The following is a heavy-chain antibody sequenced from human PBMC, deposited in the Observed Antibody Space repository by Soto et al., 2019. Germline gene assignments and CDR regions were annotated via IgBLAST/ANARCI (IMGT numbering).Heavy chain of an antibody. CDR3: ARHDITKGWGDSWYGKDF. CDR2: IDPSDSYT. V-gene: IGHV5-10-1*01. Sequence: GESLKISCKGSGYSLTSYWISWVRQMPGKGLEWMGRIDPSDSYTNYSPSFQGHVTISADKSISTAYLQWSSLKASDTAMYYCARHDITKGWGDSWYGKDFWGQRSTVIVS. CDR1: GYSLTSYW. J-gene: IGHJ6*02. D-gene: IGHD3-10*01.